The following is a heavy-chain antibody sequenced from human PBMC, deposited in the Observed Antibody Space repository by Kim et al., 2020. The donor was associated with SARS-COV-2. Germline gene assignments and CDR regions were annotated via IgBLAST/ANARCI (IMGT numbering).Heavy chain of an antibody. Sequence: SETLSLTCAVYGGSFSGYYWSWIRQPPGKGLEWIGEINHSGSTNYNPSLKSRVTISVDTSKNQFSLKLSSVTAADTAVYYCARRTSSSYNNNWFDPWGQGTLVTVSS. D-gene: IGHD6-13*01. CDR2: INHSGST. J-gene: IGHJ5*02. CDR3: ARRTSSSYNNNWFDP. CDR1: GGSFSGYY. V-gene: IGHV4-34*01.